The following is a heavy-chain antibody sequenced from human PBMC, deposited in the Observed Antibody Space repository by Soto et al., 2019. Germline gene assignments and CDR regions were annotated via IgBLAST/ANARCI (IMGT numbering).Heavy chain of an antibody. D-gene: IGHD1-26*01. Sequence: QVQLVESGGGVVQPGRSLRLSCAASGFTFRSYGMHWVRQAPGKGLEWVAVISYDGSNKYYADSVKGRFTISRDNSKNTLYLQMNSLRAEDTAVYYCANGRGAIDYWGQGTLVTVSS. CDR2: ISYDGSNK. V-gene: IGHV3-30*18. J-gene: IGHJ4*02. CDR1: GFTFRSYG. CDR3: ANGRGAIDY.